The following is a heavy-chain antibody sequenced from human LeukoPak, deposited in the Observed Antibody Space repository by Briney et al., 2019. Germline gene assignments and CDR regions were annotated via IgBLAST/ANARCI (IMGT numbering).Heavy chain of an antibody. CDR3: ARVDSSSWSPFDY. CDR1: GFTFSCYW. Sequence: GGSLRLSCAASGFTFSCYWMHWVRQAPGKGLVWVSRINSDGSSTSYADSVKGRFTISRDNAKNTLYLQMNSLRAEDTAVYYCARVDSSSWSPFDYWGQGTLVTVSS. V-gene: IGHV3-74*01. J-gene: IGHJ4*02. CDR2: INSDGSST. D-gene: IGHD6-13*01.